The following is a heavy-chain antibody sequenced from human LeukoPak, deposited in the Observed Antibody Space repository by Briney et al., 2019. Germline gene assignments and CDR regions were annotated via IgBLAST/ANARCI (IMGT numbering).Heavy chain of an antibody. Sequence: GGSLRLSCAASGFTFSDYYMSWIRQAPGKGLEWVSYISSSGSTIYYADSVKGRFTISRDNAKNSLYLQMNSLRAEDTAVYYCASGYCSGGSCYPPDCWGQGTLVTVSS. V-gene: IGHV3-11*01. J-gene: IGHJ4*02. CDR3: ASGYCSGGSCYPPDC. CDR2: ISSSGSTI. D-gene: IGHD2-15*01. CDR1: GFTFSDYY.